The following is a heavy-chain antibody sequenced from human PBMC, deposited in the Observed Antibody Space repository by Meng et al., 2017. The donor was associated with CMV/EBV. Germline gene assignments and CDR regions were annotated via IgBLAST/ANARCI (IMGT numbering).Heavy chain of an antibody. Sequence: SGPTLVKPTQTLTLTCTFSGFSLSTSGMCVSWVRQPPGKALEWLALIDWDDDKYYSTSLKTRFTISKDTSKNQVVLTMTNMDPVDTATYYCARIHSNYGPYGMDVWGQGTTVTVSS. CDR1: GFSLSTSGMC. J-gene: IGHJ6*02. CDR3: ARIHSNYGPYGMDV. CDR2: IDWDDDK. V-gene: IGHV2-70*20. D-gene: IGHD4-11*01.